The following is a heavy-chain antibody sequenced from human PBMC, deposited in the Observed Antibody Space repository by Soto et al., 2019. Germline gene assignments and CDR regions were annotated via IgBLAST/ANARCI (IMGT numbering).Heavy chain of an antibody. V-gene: IGHV3-23*01. J-gene: IGHJ3*02. Sequence: GGSLRLFCAASGFTFSSYAMNWVRQAPGKGLEWVSSISGSGGSTSYADSVKGRFTISRDNAKNSLYLQMNSLRAEDTAVYYCASSPAIPIWGQGTMVTVSS. CDR2: ISGSGGST. CDR3: ASSPAIPI. CDR1: GFTFSSYA.